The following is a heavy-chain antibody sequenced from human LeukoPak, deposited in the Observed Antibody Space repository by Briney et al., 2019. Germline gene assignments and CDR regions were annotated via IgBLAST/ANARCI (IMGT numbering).Heavy chain of an antibody. Sequence: PGGSLRLSCAASGFTFSSYSMNWVRQAPGKGLEWVSSISSSSSYTYYADSVKGRFTISRDNAKNSLYLQMNSLRAEDTAVYYCARDQGPDYWGQGTLVTVSS. J-gene: IGHJ4*02. CDR3: ARDQGPDY. CDR1: GFTFSSYS. CDR2: ISSSSSYT. V-gene: IGHV3-21*01.